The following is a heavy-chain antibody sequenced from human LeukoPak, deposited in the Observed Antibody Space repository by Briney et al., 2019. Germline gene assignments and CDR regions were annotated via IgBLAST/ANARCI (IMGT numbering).Heavy chain of an antibody. J-gene: IGHJ4*02. CDR3: ARDRLPAAATNDFDY. Sequence: ASVKVSCKASGYTFTSYGISWVRQAPGQGLEWMGWISAYNGNTNYAQKLQGRVTMTTDTSTSTAYMELRSLRSDDTAVYYCARDRLPAAATNDFDYWGQGTLVTVSS. D-gene: IGHD6-13*01. CDR2: ISAYNGNT. CDR1: GYTFTSYG. V-gene: IGHV1-18*01.